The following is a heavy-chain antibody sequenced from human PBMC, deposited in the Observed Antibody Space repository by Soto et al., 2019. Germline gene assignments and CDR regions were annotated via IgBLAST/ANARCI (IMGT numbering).Heavy chain of an antibody. V-gene: IGHV1-46*01. CDR2: INPNLGHS. CDR1: GYSFTAFH. CDR3: ARAPYSTSSFFFDH. D-gene: IGHD6-6*01. J-gene: IGHJ4*02. Sequence: ASVKVSCKASGYSFTAFHMHWVRQAPGLGLQWMGIINPNLGHSNTAQRFQGRVAMTWDTSTNTVYMELSSLRSDDTAVYYCARAPYSTSSFFFDHWGQGSPVTVSS.